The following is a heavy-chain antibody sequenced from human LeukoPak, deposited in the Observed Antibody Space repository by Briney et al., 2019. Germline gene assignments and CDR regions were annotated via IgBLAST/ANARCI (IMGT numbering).Heavy chain of an antibody. D-gene: IGHD5-12*01. CDR1: GGSISSGDYY. V-gene: IGHV4-30-4*01. J-gene: IGHJ4*02. CDR3: ARAGGGYDSNFDY. CDR2: IHYSGST. Sequence: SQTLSLTCTVSGGSISSGDYYWSWIRQPPGKGLEWIGYIHYSGSTYYNPSLKSRVTISVDTSKNQFSLKLSSVTAADTAVYYCARAGGGYDSNFDYWGQGTLVTVSS.